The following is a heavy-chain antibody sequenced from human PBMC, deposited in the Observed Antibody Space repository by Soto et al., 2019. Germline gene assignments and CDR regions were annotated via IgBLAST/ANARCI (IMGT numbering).Heavy chain of an antibody. CDR1: GGSFSGYY. V-gene: IGHV4-34*01. Sequence: SETLSLTCAFYGGSFSGYYWSWIRQPPGKGLEWIGEINHSGSTNYTPSLKSRAPISVDTSKNQFSLNLTSVTDADAAVYYYASHLRPTNWGGGDFDYWGQGLLVTVSS. CDR2: INHSGST. J-gene: IGHJ4*02. CDR3: ASHLRPTNWGGGDFDY. D-gene: IGHD7-27*01.